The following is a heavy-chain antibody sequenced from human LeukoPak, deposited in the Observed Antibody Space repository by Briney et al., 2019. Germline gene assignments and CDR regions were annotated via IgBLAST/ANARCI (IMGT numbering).Heavy chain of an antibody. V-gene: IGHV3-48*03. J-gene: IGHJ4*02. D-gene: IGHD4-11*01. CDR1: GFTFSSYE. Sequence: PGGSLRLSCAASGFTFSSYEMNWVRQAPGKGLEWVSYISSSGSAKYHADSVKGRFTVSRDNSKNTLYLQMNSLRAEDTAVYYCARETTDRPQDYWGQGTLVTVSS. CDR3: ARETTDRPQDY. CDR2: ISSSGSAK.